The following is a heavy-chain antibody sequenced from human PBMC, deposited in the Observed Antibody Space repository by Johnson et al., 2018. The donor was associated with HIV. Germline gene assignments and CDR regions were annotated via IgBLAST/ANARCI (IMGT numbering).Heavy chain of an antibody. J-gene: IGHJ3*02. D-gene: IGHD4-17*01. CDR3: ARDPPRGLGDAFDI. V-gene: IGHV3-13*01. CDR1: GFTISSYD. CDR2: IGAAGEA. Sequence: VQLVESGGGLVQPGGSLRLSCAASGFTISSYDIHWVRQITGKSLEWVSAIGAAGEAYYPGSVKGRFSICRENAKNSVYLQMNSLRAEDTAVYYCARDPPRGLGDAFDIWGQGTMVTVSS.